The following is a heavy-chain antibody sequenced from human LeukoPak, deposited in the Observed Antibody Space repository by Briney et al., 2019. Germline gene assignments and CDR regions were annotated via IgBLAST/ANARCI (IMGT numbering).Heavy chain of an antibody. CDR2: MNPNSGNT. J-gene: IGHJ4*02. Sequence: GVSVKVSCKASGYTFTSYDINWVRQATGQGLEWMGWMNPNSGNTGYAQKFQGRVTMTRNTSLSTAYMELSSLRSEDTAVYYCARADCGGDCYSDYWGQGTLVTVSS. D-gene: IGHD2-21*02. V-gene: IGHV1-8*01. CDR1: GYTFTSYD. CDR3: ARADCGGDCYSDY.